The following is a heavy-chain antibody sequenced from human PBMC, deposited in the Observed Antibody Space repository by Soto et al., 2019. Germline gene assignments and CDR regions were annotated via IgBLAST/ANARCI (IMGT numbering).Heavy chain of an antibody. J-gene: IGHJ6*03. CDR3: ARRYDFWSGSLSLMDV. D-gene: IGHD3-3*01. V-gene: IGHV1-8*01. Sequence: GASLKVSCKASGYTFTSYDINWVRQATGQGLEWMGWMNPNSGNTGYAQKFQGRVTMTRNTSISTAYMELSSLRSEDTAVYYCARRYDFWSGSLSLMDVWGKGTTVTVSS. CDR2: MNPNSGNT. CDR1: GYTFTSYD.